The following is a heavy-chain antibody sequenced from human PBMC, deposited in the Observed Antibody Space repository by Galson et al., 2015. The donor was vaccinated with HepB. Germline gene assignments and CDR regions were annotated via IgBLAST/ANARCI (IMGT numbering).Heavy chain of an antibody. J-gene: IGHJ4*02. D-gene: IGHD3-22*01. V-gene: IGHV1-18*04. CDR2: ISAYNGNT. CDR3: ARIGNYYDSSGRYLLGD. Sequence: SVKVSCKASGYNFNSYGISWVRQAPGQGLEWMGWISAYNGNTNYAQKVQDRVTMTMDTSTSSAYMELRSLTSDDTAVYYCARIGNYYDSSGRYLLGDWGQGTLVTVSS. CDR1: GYNFNSYG.